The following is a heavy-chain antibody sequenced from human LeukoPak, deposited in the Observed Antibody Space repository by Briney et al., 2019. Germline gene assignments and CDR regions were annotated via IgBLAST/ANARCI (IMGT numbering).Heavy chain of an antibody. D-gene: IGHD3-3*01. V-gene: IGHV3-21*01. CDR2: ISSSSSYI. CDR3: ARVYSTIFGVVRNWFDP. Sequence: PGGSLRLSCAASGFTFSSYEMNWVRQAPGKGLEWVSSISSSSSYIYYADSVKGRFTISRDNAKNSLYLQMNSLRAEDTAVYYCARVYSTIFGVVRNWFDPWGQGTLVTVSS. J-gene: IGHJ5*02. CDR1: GFTFSSYE.